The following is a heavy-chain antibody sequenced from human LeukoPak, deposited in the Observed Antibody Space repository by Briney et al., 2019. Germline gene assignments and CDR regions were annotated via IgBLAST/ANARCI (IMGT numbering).Heavy chain of an antibody. D-gene: IGHD1-26*01. CDR1: GFTVSSIY. CDR2: IYSGGST. J-gene: IGHJ3*02. Sequence: PGGSLRLSCAASGFTVSSIYMSWVCQAPGKGLGWVSIIYSGGSTFYADPVKGRFTISRDNSKNTLYLQMNSLRAEDTAVYYCARGGSYLSAFDIWGQGTMVTVSS. CDR3: ARGGSYLSAFDI. V-gene: IGHV3-53*01.